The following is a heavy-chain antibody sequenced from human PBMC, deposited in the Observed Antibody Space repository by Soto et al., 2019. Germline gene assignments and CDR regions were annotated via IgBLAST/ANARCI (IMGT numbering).Heavy chain of an antibody. Sequence: SVKVSCKASGCSFTSSAVQWVRQARGQLLEWIVCIVVGSGNTNYAQKFQERVTITRDMSTSTAYMELGSLRSEDPAVYYCAAGGAVVIYYYYGMEFWGQGTSVTLSS. CDR1: GCSFTSSA. D-gene: IGHD3-22*01. CDR3: AAGGAVVIYYYYGMEF. J-gene: IGHJ6*02. CDR2: IVVGSGNT. V-gene: IGHV1-58*01.